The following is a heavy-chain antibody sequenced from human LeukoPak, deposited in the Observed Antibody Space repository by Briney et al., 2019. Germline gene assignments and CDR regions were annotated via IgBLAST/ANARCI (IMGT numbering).Heavy chain of an antibody. Sequence: PGGSLRLSCVVSGFTFSTSAMSWVRQAPGKGLEWVSGISESGGSTYYADSVKGRFTISRDNSKNTLYLQMNSLRAEDTAVYYCAKDSVDYYGSGSYPLGFDYWGQGTLVTVSS. CDR3: AKDSVDYYGSGSYPLGFDY. D-gene: IGHD3-10*01. V-gene: IGHV3-23*01. CDR2: ISESGGST. CDR1: GFTFSTSA. J-gene: IGHJ4*02.